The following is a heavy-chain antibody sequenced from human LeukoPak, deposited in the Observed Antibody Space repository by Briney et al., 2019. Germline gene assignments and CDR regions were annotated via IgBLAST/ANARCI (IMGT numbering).Heavy chain of an antibody. CDR2: IYYSGST. Sequence: SETLSLTCTVSGGSISSYYWNWIRHPPGKGLEWIGYIYYSGSTNYNPSLMSRVTISVDTSKNQFSLKLSSVTAADTAVYYCARGADSSGYYSIFYFDYWGQGTLVTVSS. CDR3: ARGADSSGYYSIFYFDY. CDR1: GGSISSYY. V-gene: IGHV4-59*01. D-gene: IGHD3-22*01. J-gene: IGHJ4*02.